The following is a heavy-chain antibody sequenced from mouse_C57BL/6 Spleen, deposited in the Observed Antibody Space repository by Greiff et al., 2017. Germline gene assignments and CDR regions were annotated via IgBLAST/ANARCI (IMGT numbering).Heavy chain of an antibody. D-gene: IGHD2-14*01. CDR1: GFNIKDYY. Sequence: EVQLQQSGAELVKPGASVKLSCTASGFNIKDYYMHWVKQTTEQGLEWIGRIDPEDGATKYAAKFPGKATITADTSSNLAYMQLSSLTSEDTAVYCCARGNRKSCRDYWGQGTTLTVSS. J-gene: IGHJ2*01. CDR2: IDPEDGAT. CDR3: ARGNRKSCRDY. V-gene: IGHV14-2*01.